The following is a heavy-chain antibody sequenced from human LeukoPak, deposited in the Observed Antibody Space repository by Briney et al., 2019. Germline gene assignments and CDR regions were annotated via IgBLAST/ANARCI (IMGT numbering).Heavy chain of an antibody. J-gene: IGHJ6*03. V-gene: IGHV4-59*01. CDR3: ARAVPYCSSTSCYTYYYMDV. CDR1: GGSISSYY. D-gene: IGHD2-2*02. CDR2: IYYSGST. Sequence: SETLSLTCTVSGGSISSYYWSWIRQPPGKGLEWIGYIYYSGSTNYNPSLKSRVTISVDTSKNQFSLKLSSVTAADTAVYYCARAVPYCSSTSCYTYYYMDVWGKGTTVTVSS.